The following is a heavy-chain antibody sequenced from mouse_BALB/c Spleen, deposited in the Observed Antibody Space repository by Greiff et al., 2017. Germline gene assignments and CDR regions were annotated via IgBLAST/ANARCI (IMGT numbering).Heavy chain of an antibody. Sequence: VQLQQSGPGLVAPSQSLSITCTVSGFSLTSYGVHWVRQPPGKGLEWLGVIWAGGSTNYNSALMSRLSISKDNSKSQVFLKMNSLQTDDTAMYYCARGNWDPAWFAYWGQGTLVTVSA. J-gene: IGHJ3*01. D-gene: IGHD4-1*01. V-gene: IGHV2-9*02. CDR1: GFSLTSYG. CDR3: ARGNWDPAWFAY. CDR2: IWAGGST.